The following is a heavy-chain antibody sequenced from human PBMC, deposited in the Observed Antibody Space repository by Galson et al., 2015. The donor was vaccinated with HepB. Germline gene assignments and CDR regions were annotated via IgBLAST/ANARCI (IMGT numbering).Heavy chain of an antibody. CDR1: GYTFTSYG. CDR2: ISAYNGNT. D-gene: IGHD6-13*01. CDR3: ARDRLGAAAGTVDY. Sequence: SVKVSCKASGYTFTSYGISWVRQAPGQGLEWMGWISAYNGNTNYAQKLQGRVTMTTDTSTSTAYMELRSLRSDDTAVYYCARDRLGAAAGTVDYWGQGTLVTVSS. V-gene: IGHV1-18*04. J-gene: IGHJ4*02.